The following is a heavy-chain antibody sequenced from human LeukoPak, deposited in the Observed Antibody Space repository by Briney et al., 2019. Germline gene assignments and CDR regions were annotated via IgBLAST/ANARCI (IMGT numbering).Heavy chain of an antibody. D-gene: IGHD6-19*01. CDR1: GGSISSYY. CDR3: ARHVEQRLTPFDY. Sequence: PSETLSLTCTVSGGSISSYYWSWIRQPPGKGLEWIGYIYYSGSTNYNPSLKSRVTISVDTSKNQFSLKLSSVTAEDTAVYYCARHVEQRLTPFDYWGQGILVTVSS. J-gene: IGHJ4*02. CDR2: IYYSGST. V-gene: IGHV4-59*08.